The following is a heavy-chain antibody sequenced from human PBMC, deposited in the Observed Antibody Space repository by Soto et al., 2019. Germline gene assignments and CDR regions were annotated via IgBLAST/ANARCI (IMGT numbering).Heavy chain of an antibody. CDR2: IYPGDSDT. CDR1: GYTFTSYW. V-gene: IGHV5-51*01. Sequence: GESLTISCKGSGYTFTSYWIGWVRQMPGKGLEWMGIIYPGDSDTRYSPSFQGQVTISADKSISTAYLKWSSLQASDTAMYHCARNTLTDYTTPALEYWCQGTLVNVP. CDR3: ARNTLTDYTTPALEY. D-gene: IGHD1-26*01. J-gene: IGHJ4*02.